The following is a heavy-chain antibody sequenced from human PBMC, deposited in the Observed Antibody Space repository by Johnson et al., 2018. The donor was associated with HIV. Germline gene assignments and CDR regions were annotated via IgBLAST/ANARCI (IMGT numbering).Heavy chain of an antibody. V-gene: IGHV3-33*01. CDR2: IWHDGSNK. J-gene: IGHJ3*01. D-gene: IGHD2-15*01. Sequence: QVQLVESGGGVVQPGRSLRLSCAASGFTFSSYGMHWVRQAPGKGLEWVAVIWHDGSNKYYADSVKGRFTISRDNSTNTLYLQMNSLAAGDTAVYYCVRGDQDDESFDLWGQGTMVTVSS. CDR1: GFTFSSYG. CDR3: VRGDQDDESFDL.